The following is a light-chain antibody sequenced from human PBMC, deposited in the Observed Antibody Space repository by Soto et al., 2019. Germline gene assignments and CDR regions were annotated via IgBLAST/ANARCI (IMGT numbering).Light chain of an antibody. CDR2: SVS. Sequence: IVMTQSPCTLSVSPGERVTLSFRASQSVSSNLAWYQQRPGQAPRLLIYSVSSRDTDIPARFSGGGSGTEFTLTINSLQTEDFGVYYCQQYNVWPQTFGQGTKVDIK. J-gene: IGKJ1*01. CDR3: QQYNVWPQT. CDR1: QSVSSN. V-gene: IGKV3-15*01.